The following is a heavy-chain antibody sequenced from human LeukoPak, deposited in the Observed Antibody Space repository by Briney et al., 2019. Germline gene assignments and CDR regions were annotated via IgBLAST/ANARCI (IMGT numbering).Heavy chain of an antibody. D-gene: IGHD6-19*01. CDR1: GFMFSNFW. CDR2: IKQDGSEK. J-gene: IGHJ4*02. V-gene: IGHV3-7*04. CDR3: VRHTSAVAGAGGF. Sequence: GGSLRLSCAASGFMFSNFWLGRVRQAPGKGLKWVANIKQDGSEKEYVDSVKGRFTISRDNAKNSLFLQMNSLRVEDTAIYYCVRHTSAVAGAGGFWGQATLVTVSS.